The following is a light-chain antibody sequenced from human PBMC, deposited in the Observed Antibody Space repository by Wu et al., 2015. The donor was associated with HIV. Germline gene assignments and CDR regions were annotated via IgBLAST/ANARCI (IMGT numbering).Light chain of an antibody. Sequence: EIVLTQSPGTLSLSPGERATLSCRASQSVSSSYLAWYQQKPGQAPRLLIYGASSRATGIPDRFSGSGSGTDFTFTISRLEPEDFAVYYCLQYGSSPLTFGQGHDWRLN. V-gene: IGKV3-20*01. CDR2: GAS. J-gene: IGKJ5*01. CDR3: LQYGSSPLT. CDR1: QSVSSSY.